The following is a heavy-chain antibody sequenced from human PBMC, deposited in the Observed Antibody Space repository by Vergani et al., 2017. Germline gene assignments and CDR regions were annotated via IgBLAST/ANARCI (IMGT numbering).Heavy chain of an antibody. CDR3: AKDGAYYYYGMDV. CDR1: GFTFSSYS. V-gene: IGHV3-48*01. D-gene: IGHD3-10*01. CDR2: ISSSSSTI. Sequence: EVQLVESGGGLVQPGGSLRLSCAASGFTFSSYSMNWVRQAPGKGLEWVSYISSSSSTIYYADSVKGRFTISRDNAKNSLYLQMNSLRAEDTAVYYCAKDGAYYYYGMDVWGKGTTVTVSS. J-gene: IGHJ6*04.